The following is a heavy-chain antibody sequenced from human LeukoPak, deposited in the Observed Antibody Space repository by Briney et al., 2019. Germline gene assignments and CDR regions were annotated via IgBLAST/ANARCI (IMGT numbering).Heavy chain of an antibody. Sequence: GRSLRLSCAASGFTFGDYAMHWVRQAPGKGLEWVSGISWNSGSIGYADSVKGRFTISRDNAKNSLYLQMNSLRAEDTALYYCAKASMATIRDWYFDLWGRGTLVTVSS. CDR2: ISWNSGSI. CDR3: AKASMATIRDWYFDL. V-gene: IGHV3-9*01. D-gene: IGHD5-24*01. J-gene: IGHJ2*01. CDR1: GFTFGDYA.